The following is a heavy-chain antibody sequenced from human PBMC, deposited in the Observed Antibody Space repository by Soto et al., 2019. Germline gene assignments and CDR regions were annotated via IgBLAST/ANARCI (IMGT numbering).Heavy chain of an antibody. CDR3: AREGKVAPVPPRNFLDV. CDR1: GVSLSSGGFY. CDR2: MYFSGTT. D-gene: IGHD1-7*01. Sequence: SETLSLTCSVSGVSLSSGGFYWSWIRLTPGKGLEWIGYMYFSGTTYHNPSLRGRLTMPVDPSKNQFSLRLTSVTAADTAVYFCAREGKVAPVPPRNFLDVWGQGIQVTVSS. V-gene: IGHV4-31*03. J-gene: IGHJ4*02.